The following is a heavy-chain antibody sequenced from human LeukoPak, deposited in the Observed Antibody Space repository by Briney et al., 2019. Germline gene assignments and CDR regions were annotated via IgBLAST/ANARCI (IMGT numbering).Heavy chain of an antibody. J-gene: IGHJ5*02. CDR1: GFTFSRYW. V-gene: IGHV3-7*01. CDR2: ISEGENEK. D-gene: IGHD1-26*01. CDR3: ARDFTGWELPNRFDP. Sequence: GGSLRLSCAASGFTFSRYWMTWVRQAPGKGLEWVASISEGENEKYYVDSVKGQFTISRDNGKNSLYLQINNLRVEDTAVYFCARDFTGWELPNRFDPWGQGTLVTVSS.